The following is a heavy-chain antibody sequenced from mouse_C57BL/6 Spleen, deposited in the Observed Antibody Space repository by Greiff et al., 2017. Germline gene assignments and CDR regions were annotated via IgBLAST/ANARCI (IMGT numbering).Heavy chain of an antibody. CDR3: SLYYDYEGFAY. Sequence: QVQLKQSGAELVKPGASVKISCKASGYAFSSYWMNWVKQRPGKGLAWIGQISPGDGDTTYNGKFKGKATLTADKSSSTAYMQLSSLTSEDSAVYFCSLYYDYEGFAYWGQGTLVTVSA. D-gene: IGHD2-4*01. CDR1: GYAFSSYW. V-gene: IGHV1-80*01. J-gene: IGHJ3*01. CDR2: ISPGDGDT.